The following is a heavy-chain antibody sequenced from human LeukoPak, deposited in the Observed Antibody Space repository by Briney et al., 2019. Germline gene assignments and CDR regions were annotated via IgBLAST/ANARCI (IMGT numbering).Heavy chain of an antibody. CDR2: MYHSGST. J-gene: IGHJ6*03. CDR1: GYSISSGYY. D-gene: IGHD3-16*01. Sequence: SETLSLTCSVSGYSISSGYYWGWIRQSPGKGLEWIGSMYHSGSTYYNPSLKSRVTMSADTSKNQFSLKLSSVTAADTAVYYCARETSQKGAHYMDVWGKGTTITIS. V-gene: IGHV4-38-2*02. CDR3: ARETSQKGAHYMDV.